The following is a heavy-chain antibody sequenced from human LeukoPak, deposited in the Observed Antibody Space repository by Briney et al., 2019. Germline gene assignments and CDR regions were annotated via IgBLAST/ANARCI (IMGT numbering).Heavy chain of an antibody. CDR3: ARDYGYCRGNTCYASFDY. Sequence: GGSLRLSCAASRLTFSSYNMNWVRQAPGKGLEWVSYISSRSSIIYYADSVKGRFTVSRDNARNSAYLQMNSLRDEDTAMYYCARDYGYCRGNTCYASFDYWGHGTLVTVSS. CDR2: ISSRSSII. CDR1: RLTFSSYN. D-gene: IGHD2-2*01. V-gene: IGHV3-48*02. J-gene: IGHJ4*01.